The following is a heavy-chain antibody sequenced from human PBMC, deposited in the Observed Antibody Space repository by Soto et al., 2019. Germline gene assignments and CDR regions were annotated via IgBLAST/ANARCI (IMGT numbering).Heavy chain of an antibody. CDR3: ARVQTVIIKNTEYSEMDV. D-gene: IGHD4-4*01. Sequence: ASVKVSCKASGYTFTSYYMHWVRQAPGQGLEWMGIINPSGGSTSYAQKFQGRVTMTRDTSTSTVYMELSSLRSEDTAVYYCARVQTVIIKNTEYSEMDVWCQETTVTISS. V-gene: IGHV1-46*01. CDR1: GYTFTSYY. CDR2: INPSGGST. J-gene: IGHJ6*02.